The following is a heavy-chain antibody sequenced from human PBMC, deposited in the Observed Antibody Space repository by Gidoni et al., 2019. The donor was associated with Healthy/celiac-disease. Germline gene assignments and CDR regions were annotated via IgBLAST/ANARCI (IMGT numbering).Heavy chain of an antibody. CDR2: IKQDGSEK. J-gene: IGHJ6*02. Sequence: EVQLVESGGGLVQPGGSLRLSCAASGFTFSSYWMSWVRQAPGKGLEWVANIKQDGSEKYYVDSVKGRFTISRDNAKNSLYLQMNSLRAEDTAVYYCAREGTVTMDYYYYGMDVWGQGTTVTVSS. CDR3: AREGTVTMDYYYYGMDV. D-gene: IGHD4-17*01. V-gene: IGHV3-7*04. CDR1: GFTFSSYW.